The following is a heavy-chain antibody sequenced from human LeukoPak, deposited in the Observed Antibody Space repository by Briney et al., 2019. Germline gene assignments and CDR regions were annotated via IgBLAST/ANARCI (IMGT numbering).Heavy chain of an antibody. Sequence: ASVKVSCKASGYTFTSYYMHWVRQAPGQGLEWMGIINPSGGSTSYAQKFQGRVTMTRDMSTSTVYMELSSLRSEDTAVYYCARDADRSTWRPLYYYYYMDVWGKGTTVTVSS. CDR1: GYTFTSYY. J-gene: IGHJ6*03. V-gene: IGHV1-46*01. D-gene: IGHD1-14*01. CDR2: INPSGGST. CDR3: ARDADRSTWRPLYYYYYMDV.